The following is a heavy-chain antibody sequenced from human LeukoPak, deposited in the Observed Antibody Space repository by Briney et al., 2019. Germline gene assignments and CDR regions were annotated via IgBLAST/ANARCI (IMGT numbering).Heavy chain of an antibody. CDR3: ARGSVGTPPPFDY. J-gene: IGHJ4*02. CDR1: GFALSSHW. CDR2: VNRDGSET. D-gene: IGHD2-15*01. Sequence: GGSLRLSCAASGFALSSHWMTWVRQVPGRGPEWVANVNRDGSETYYLDSVKGRFTISKDNAKNSLYLQMNSLRTEDTAVYYCARGSVGTPPPFDYWGQGTLVTVSS. V-gene: IGHV3-7*01.